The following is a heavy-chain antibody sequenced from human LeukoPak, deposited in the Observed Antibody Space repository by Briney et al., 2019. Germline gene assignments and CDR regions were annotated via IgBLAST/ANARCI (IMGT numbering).Heavy chain of an antibody. V-gene: IGHV4-34*01. CDR3: ARHVRYCSSTSCYTFVDY. CDR1: GGSFSGYY. D-gene: IGHD2-2*02. J-gene: IGHJ4*02. CDR2: INHSGST. Sequence: SETLSLTCAVYGGSFSGYYWSWIRQPPGKGLEWIGEINHSGSTNYNPSLKSRVTISVDTSKNQFSLKLSSVTATDTAVYYCARHVRYCSSTSCYTFVDYWGQGTLVTVSS.